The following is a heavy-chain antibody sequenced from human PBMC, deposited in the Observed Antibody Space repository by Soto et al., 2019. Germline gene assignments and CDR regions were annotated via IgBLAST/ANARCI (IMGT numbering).Heavy chain of an antibody. CDR2: INPNSGGT. CDR1: GYTFTGYY. V-gene: IGHV1-2*02. CDR3: AISMTTVVTSRGAFDI. Sequence: ASVKVSCKASGYTFTGYYMHWVRQAPGQGLEWMGWINPNSGGTNYAQKFQGRVTMTRDTSISTAYMELSRLRSDDTAAYYCAISMTTVVTSRGAFDIWGQGTMVTVSS. D-gene: IGHD4-17*01. J-gene: IGHJ3*02.